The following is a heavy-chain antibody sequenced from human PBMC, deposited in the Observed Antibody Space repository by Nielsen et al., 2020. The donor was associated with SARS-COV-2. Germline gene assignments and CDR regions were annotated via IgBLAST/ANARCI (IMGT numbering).Heavy chain of an antibody. J-gene: IGHJ6*03. CDR1: GGSFSGYY. D-gene: IGHD1-1*01. CDR2: INHSGST. Sequence: SETLSLTCAVYGGSFSGYYWSWIRQPPGKGLEWIGEINHSGSTNYNPSLKSRVTISVDTSKNQFSLKLSSVTAADTAVYYCARGVSTGYYYYYMDVWGEGTTVTVSS. CDR3: ARGVSTGYYYYYMDV. V-gene: IGHV4-34*01.